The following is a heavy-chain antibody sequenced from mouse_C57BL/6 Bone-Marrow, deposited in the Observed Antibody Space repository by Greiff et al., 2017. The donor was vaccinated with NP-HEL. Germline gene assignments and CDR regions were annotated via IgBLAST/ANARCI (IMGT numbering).Heavy chain of an antibody. CDR2: IYPGDGDT. Sequence: QVQLKQSGAELVKPGASVKISCKASGYAFSSYWMNWVKQRPGKGLEWIGQIYPGDGDTNYNGKFKGKATLTADKSSSTAYMQLSSLTSEDSAVYFCARLSNGSSYSFAYWGQGTLVTVSA. CDR3: ARLSNGSSYSFAY. CDR1: GYAFSSYW. J-gene: IGHJ3*01. V-gene: IGHV1-80*01. D-gene: IGHD1-1*01.